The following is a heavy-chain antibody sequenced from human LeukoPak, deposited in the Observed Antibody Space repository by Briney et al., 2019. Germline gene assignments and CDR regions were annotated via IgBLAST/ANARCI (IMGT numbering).Heavy chain of an antibody. CDR3: ATVNCSSTSCYIGDWFDP. D-gene: IGHD2-2*02. CDR1: GYTLTELS. V-gene: IGHV1-24*01. Sequence: ASVKVSCKVSGYTLTELSMHWVRQAPGKGLEWMGGFDPEDGETIYAQKSQGRVTMTEDTSTDTAYMELSSLRSEDTAVYYCATVNCSSTSCYIGDWFDPWGQGTLVTVSS. CDR2: FDPEDGET. J-gene: IGHJ5*02.